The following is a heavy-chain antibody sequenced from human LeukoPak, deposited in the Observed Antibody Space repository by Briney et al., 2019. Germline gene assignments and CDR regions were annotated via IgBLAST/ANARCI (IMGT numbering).Heavy chain of an antibody. V-gene: IGHV4-59*08. D-gene: IGHD3-10*01. J-gene: IGHJ6*02. CDR2: IYYSGST. CDR1: GGSISSYY. CDR3: ARLPITLVRGGHYGMDV. Sequence: SETLSLTCTVSGGSISSYYWSWIRQPPGKGLEWIGYIYYSGSTNYNPSLKSRVTISVDTSKNQFSLKLSSLTAADTAGYYCARLPITLVRGGHYGMDVWGQGTTVTVSS.